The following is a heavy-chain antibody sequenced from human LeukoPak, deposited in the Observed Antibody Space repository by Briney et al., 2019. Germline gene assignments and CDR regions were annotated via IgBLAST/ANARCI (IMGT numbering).Heavy chain of an antibody. Sequence: GASVKVSCKAVGDTFSDYHIHWVRQAPGQGLEWMGWINSNSADTNYAQNFQGRVTMTRDTSISTAYMELSRLRSDDTALYYCARIGISARGTNFHHWGQGTLVTVSS. CDR2: INSNSADT. V-gene: IGHV1-2*02. CDR1: GDTFSDYH. CDR3: ARIGISARGTNFHH. D-gene: IGHD6-13*01. J-gene: IGHJ1*01.